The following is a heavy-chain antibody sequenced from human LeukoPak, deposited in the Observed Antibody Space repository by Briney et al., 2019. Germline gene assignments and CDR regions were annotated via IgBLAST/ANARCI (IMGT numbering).Heavy chain of an antibody. CDR2: IYPRDGST. J-gene: IGHJ4*02. CDR3: ARDQEGFDY. Sequence: ASVKVSFKASGYTFTSNYIHWVRQAPGQGLEWMGMIYPRDGSTSYAQKFQGRVTVTRDTSTSTVHMELSGLRSEDTAVYYCARDQEGFDYWGQGTLVTVSS. V-gene: IGHV1-46*01. CDR1: GYTFTSNY.